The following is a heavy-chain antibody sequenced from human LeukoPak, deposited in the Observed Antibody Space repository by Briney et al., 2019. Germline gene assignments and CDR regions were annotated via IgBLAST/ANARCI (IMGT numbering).Heavy chain of an antibody. V-gene: IGHV4-61*01. J-gene: IGHJ4*02. D-gene: IGHD2-21*02. CDR3: GRFRVTPPFDY. CDR1: GGSVSSGSYY. Sequence: SETLSLTCAVYGGSVSSGSYYWSWIRQPPGKGLEWIGYIYCTGSTNYNPSLKSRVTISVDTSKNQFSLNLSSVTASDTAMYYCGRFRVTPPFDYGGRETRVTVS. CDR2: IYCTGST.